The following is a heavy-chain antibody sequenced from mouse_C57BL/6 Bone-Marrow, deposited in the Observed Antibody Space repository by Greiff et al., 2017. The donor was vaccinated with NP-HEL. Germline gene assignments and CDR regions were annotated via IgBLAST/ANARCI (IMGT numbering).Heavy chain of an antibody. CDR3: ARQSTTVVATTSYYYAMDY. V-gene: IGHV5-12*01. J-gene: IGHJ4*01. CDR2: ISNGGGST. D-gene: IGHD1-1*01. CDR1: GFTFSDYY. Sequence: DVQLVESGGGLVQPGGSLKLSCSASGFTFSDYYMYWVRQTPEKRLEWVAYISNGGGSTYYPDTVKGRFTISRDNAKNTLYLQMSRLKSEDTAMYYCARQSTTVVATTSYYYAMDYWGQGTSVTVSS.